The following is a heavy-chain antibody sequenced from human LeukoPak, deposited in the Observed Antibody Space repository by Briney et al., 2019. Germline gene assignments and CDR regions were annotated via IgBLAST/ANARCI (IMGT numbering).Heavy chain of an antibody. CDR2: IYYSGST. D-gene: IGHD3-9*01. CDR1: SDSISNDY. CDR3: ARKTPTYYDILTGYYGKFDP. V-gene: IGHV4-59*01. J-gene: IGHJ5*02. Sequence: SETLSLTCTVSSDSISNDYWSWIRQPPGKGLEWIGYIYYSGSTNYNPSLKSRVTISVDTSKNQFSLKLSSVTAADTAVYYCARKTPTYYDILTGYYGKFDPWGQGTLVTVSS.